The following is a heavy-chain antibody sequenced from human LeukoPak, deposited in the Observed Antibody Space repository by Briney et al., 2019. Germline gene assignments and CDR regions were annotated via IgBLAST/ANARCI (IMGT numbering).Heavy chain of an antibody. Sequence: RPSQTLSLTCTVSGGSISSGGYYWSWIRQPPGKGLEWIGYIYHSGSTYYNPSLKSRVTISVDRSKNQFSLKLSSVTAADTAVYYCARQRGFLEWFTDYWGQGTLVTVSS. CDR1: GGSISSGGYY. CDR3: ARQRGFLEWFTDY. J-gene: IGHJ4*02. CDR2: IYHSGST. V-gene: IGHV4-30-2*01. D-gene: IGHD3-3*01.